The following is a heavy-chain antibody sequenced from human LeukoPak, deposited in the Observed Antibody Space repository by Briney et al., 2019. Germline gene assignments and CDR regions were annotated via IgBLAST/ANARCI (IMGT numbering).Heavy chain of an antibody. J-gene: IGHJ4*02. Sequence: GGSLRLSCAASGFTFSSYSMNWVRQAPGKGLEWVSSISSSSSYIYYAESVKGRFTISRDNAKNSLYLQMNSLRAEDTAVYYCARDEGSLGSGSYSDYWGQGTLVTVSS. V-gene: IGHV3-21*01. CDR2: ISSSSSYI. CDR1: GFTFSSYS. D-gene: IGHD1-26*01. CDR3: ARDEGSLGSGSYSDY.